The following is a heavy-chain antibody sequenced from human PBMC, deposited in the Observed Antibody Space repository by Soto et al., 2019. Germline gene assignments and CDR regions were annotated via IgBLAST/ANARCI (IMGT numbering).Heavy chain of an antibody. V-gene: IGHV1-69*01. CDR3: ARNEYYYDSSGYEDAFDI. Sequence: QVQLVQSGAEVKKPGSSVKVSCKASGGTFSSYAISWVRQARGQGLEWMGGIIPIFGTANYAQKFQGRVTITADESTSTAYMELSSLRSEDTAVYYCARNEYYYDSSGYEDAFDIWGQGTMVTVSS. D-gene: IGHD3-22*01. CDR2: IIPIFGTA. J-gene: IGHJ3*02. CDR1: GGTFSSYA.